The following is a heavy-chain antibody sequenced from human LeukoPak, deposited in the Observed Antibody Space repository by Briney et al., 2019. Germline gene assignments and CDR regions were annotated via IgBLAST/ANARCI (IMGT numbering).Heavy chain of an antibody. V-gene: IGHV3-23*01. CDR3: AKDMQIAVAPFDY. CDR2: ISGSGGST. J-gene: IGHJ4*02. D-gene: IGHD6-19*01. Sequence: GGSLRLSCAASGFAFSNYAMSWARQAPGKGLEWVSAISGSGGSTYHAASVKGRFTISRDNSKNTVYLQMNSLGAEDTAIYYCAKDMQIAVAPFDYWGQGTLVTVSS. CDR1: GFAFSNYA.